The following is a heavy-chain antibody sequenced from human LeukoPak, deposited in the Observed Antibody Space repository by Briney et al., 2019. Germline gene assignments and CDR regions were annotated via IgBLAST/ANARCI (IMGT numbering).Heavy chain of an antibody. CDR1: GGSISSGGYY. V-gene: IGHV4-31*03. Sequence: PSQILSLTCTVSGGSISSGGYYWSWIRQHPGKGLEWIGYIYYSGSTYYNPSLKSRVTISVDTSKNQFSLKLSSVTAADTAVYYCARAGGRVQRTYFDYWGQGTLVTVSS. D-gene: IGHD6-25*01. J-gene: IGHJ4*02. CDR2: IYYSGST. CDR3: ARAGGRVQRTYFDY.